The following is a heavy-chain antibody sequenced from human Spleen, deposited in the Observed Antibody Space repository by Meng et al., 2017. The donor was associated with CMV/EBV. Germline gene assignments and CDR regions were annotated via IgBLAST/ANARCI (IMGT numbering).Heavy chain of an antibody. V-gene: IGHV1-2*02. Sequence: ASVKVSCKASGYTFTDYYIHWVRQAPGQGLEWMGWINPNTGDPAYAQNFQGRVTMTRDTSITTAYMELTTLRSDDTAVYYCTRAGDILPPPNWFDPWGQGTLVTVSS. CDR3: TRAGDILPPPNWFDP. CDR1: GYTFTDYY. CDR2: INPNTGDP. J-gene: IGHJ5*02. D-gene: IGHD3-10*01.